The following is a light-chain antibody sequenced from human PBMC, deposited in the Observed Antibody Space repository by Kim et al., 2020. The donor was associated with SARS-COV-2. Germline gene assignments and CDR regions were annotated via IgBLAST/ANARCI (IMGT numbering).Light chain of an antibody. V-gene: IGKV3-15*01. CDR2: GAS. CDR1: QSVGSN. J-gene: IGKJ1*01. Sequence: SPGERAPLDCRASQSVGSNVAWYQQRPGQAPRLRMYGASNRATGIPARCSGSGSGTEFTLTISSLESEDFAVYYCQEYNNWPPWTFGRGTKVDIK. CDR3: QEYNNWPPWT.